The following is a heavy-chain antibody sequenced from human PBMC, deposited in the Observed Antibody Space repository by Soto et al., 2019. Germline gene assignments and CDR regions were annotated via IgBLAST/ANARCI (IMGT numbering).Heavy chain of an antibody. Sequence: EVQLVESGGGLVQPGGSLRLSCAASGFTFSSYAMHWVRQAPGKGLEYVSAISSDGGSTYYANSVKGRFTISRDNSKNTLYLHMGSLRAEDMAVYYCARAQSVYYDSWSGSTGLADAFDIWGQGTMVTVSS. CDR3: ARAQSVYYDSWSGSTGLADAFDI. D-gene: IGHD3-3*01. J-gene: IGHJ3*02. CDR2: ISSDGGST. CDR1: GFTFSSYA. V-gene: IGHV3-64*01.